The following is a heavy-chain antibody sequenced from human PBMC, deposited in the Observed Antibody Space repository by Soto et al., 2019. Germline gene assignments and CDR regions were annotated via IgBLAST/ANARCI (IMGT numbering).Heavy chain of an antibody. V-gene: IGHV4-59*01. CDR3: ARRRYYFDY. Sequence: SSETLSLTCTVSGGSISSYYWSWIRQPPGKGLEWIGYIYYSGSTNYNPSLKSRVTISVDTSKNQFSLKLSSVTAADTAVYYCARRRYYFDYWGQGTLVTVSS. CDR1: GGSISSYY. CDR2: IYYSGST. J-gene: IGHJ4*02.